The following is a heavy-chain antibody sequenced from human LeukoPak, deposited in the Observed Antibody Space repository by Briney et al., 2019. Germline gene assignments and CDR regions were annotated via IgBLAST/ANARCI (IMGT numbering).Heavy chain of an antibody. CDR2: ISGSGGST. V-gene: IGHV3-23*01. CDR1: GFTFSSYA. Sequence: GGSLRLSCAASGFTFSSYAMSWVRQAPGKGLEWVSAISGSGGSTYYADSVKGRFTSSRDNSKNTLYLQMNSLRAEDTAVYYCAKGSGYYPEYFQHWGQGTLVTVSS. J-gene: IGHJ1*01. CDR3: AKGSGYYPEYFQH. D-gene: IGHD3-22*01.